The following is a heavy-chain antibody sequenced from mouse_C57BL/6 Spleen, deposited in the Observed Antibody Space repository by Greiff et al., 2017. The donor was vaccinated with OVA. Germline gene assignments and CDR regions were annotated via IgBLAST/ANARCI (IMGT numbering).Heavy chain of an antibody. V-gene: IGHV1-82*01. D-gene: IGHD2-4*01. CDR3: ARNDDYENAMDY. CDR1: GYAFSSSW. CDR2: IYPGDGDT. J-gene: IGHJ4*01. Sequence: VQLVESGPELVKPGASVKISCKASGYAFSSSWMNWVKQRPGKGLEWIGRIYPGDGDTNYNGKFKGKATLTADKSSSTAYMQLSSLTSEDSAVYFCARNDDYENAMDYWGQGTSVTVSS.